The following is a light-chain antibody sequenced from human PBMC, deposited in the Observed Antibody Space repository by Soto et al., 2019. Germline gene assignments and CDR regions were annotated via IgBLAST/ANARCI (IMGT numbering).Light chain of an antibody. J-gene: IGKJ2*01. V-gene: IGKV1-5*03. CDR1: QSISTW. Sequence: DIQMTQSPSTLSTSVGDRVTITCRASQSISTWLAWYQQRPGKAPKLLIYRASTLESGVPSRFSGSGSGTEFTLTISSLQPDDFATYYCQQYNSYPYTFGQGTKLEIK. CDR3: QQYNSYPYT. CDR2: RAS.